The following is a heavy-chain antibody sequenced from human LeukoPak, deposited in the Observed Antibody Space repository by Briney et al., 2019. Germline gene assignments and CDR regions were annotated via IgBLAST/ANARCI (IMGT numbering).Heavy chain of an antibody. CDR2: IYYSGST. Sequence: SQTLSLTCTVSGGSISSGGYYWSWIRQHPGKGLEWIGYIYYSGSTYYNPSLKSRVTISVDTSKNQFSLKLSSVTAADTAVYYCAREYYDSSGYYLRRAFDIWGQGTMVTVSS. J-gene: IGHJ3*02. CDR1: GGSISSGGYY. V-gene: IGHV4-31*03. CDR3: AREYYDSSGYYLRRAFDI. D-gene: IGHD3-22*01.